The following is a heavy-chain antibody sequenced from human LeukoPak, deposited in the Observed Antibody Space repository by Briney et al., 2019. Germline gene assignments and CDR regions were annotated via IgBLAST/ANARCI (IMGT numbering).Heavy chain of an antibody. D-gene: IGHD5-12*01. J-gene: IGHJ4*02. Sequence: GGSLRLSGAASGFTFSSYWMTWVRQAPGKGLEWVANIKQDGSEKYYADSVKGRFTISRDNSKNTLYLQMNSLRPEDTAVYYCAKDSRGYSGYDCFDYWGQGTLVTVSS. CDR3: AKDSRGYSGYDCFDY. CDR2: IKQDGSEK. V-gene: IGHV3-7*01. CDR1: GFTFSSYW.